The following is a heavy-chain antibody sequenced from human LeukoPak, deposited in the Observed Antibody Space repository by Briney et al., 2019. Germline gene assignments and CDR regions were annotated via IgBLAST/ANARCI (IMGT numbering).Heavy chain of an antibody. Sequence: ASVKVSCKASGFTFTSSAMHWVRQAPGQGLEWMGWINPNSGGTNYAQKFQGRVTMTRDTSISTAYMELSRLRSDDTAVYYCALSNYYDSSGYPFWYYYYMDVWGKGTTVTISS. J-gene: IGHJ6*03. CDR1: GFTFTSSA. CDR3: ALSNYYDSSGYPFWYYYYMDV. V-gene: IGHV1-2*02. D-gene: IGHD3-22*01. CDR2: INPNSGGT.